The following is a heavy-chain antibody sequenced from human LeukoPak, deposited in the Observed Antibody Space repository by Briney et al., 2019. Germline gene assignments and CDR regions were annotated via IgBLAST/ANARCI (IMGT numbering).Heavy chain of an antibody. V-gene: IGHV3-21*01. CDR3: ARDVAPGGHPAFDI. J-gene: IGHJ3*02. D-gene: IGHD2-15*01. CDR1: GFTFSSYS. Sequence: PGGSLRLSCADSGFTFSSYSMNWVRQAPGKGLEWVSSISSSSSYIYYADSVKGRFTISRDNAKNSLYLQMNSLRAEDTAVYYCARDVAPGGHPAFDIWGQGTMVTVSS. CDR2: ISSSSSYI.